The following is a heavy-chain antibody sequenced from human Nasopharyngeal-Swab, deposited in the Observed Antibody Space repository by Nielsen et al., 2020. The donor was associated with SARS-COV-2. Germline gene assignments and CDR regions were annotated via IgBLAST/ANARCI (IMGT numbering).Heavy chain of an antibody. CDR3: AGYCSSTSCSRNYYYYYMDV. J-gene: IGHJ6*03. D-gene: IGHD2-2*01. CDR1: GFTFSSYS. V-gene: IGHV3-48*04. CDR2: ISSSSSTI. Sequence: GESLKISCAASGFTFSSYSMNWVRQAPGKGLEWVSYISSSSSTIYHADSAKGRFTISRDNAKNSLYLQMNSLRAEDTAVYYCAGYCSSTSCSRNYYYYYMDVWGKGTTVTVSS.